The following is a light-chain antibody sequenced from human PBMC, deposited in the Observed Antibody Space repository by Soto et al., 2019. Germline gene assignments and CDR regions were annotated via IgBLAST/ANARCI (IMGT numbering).Light chain of an antibody. J-gene: IGKJ4*01. CDR3: QQYISVSLLT. V-gene: IGKV1-5*03. CDR1: QSISNW. CDR2: RAS. Sequence: DIQMTQSPSTLSASVGDRFTITCRASQSISNWLAWYQQKPGKAPKLLIYRASTLESGVPSRFSGSGSGTEFTLTISSLQPDDFSTYYCQQYISVSLLTFGGGTKVDI.